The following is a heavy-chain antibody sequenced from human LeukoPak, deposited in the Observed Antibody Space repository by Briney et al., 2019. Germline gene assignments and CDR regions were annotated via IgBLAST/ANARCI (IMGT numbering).Heavy chain of an antibody. CDR2: IYYSGST. V-gene: IGHV4-59*01. D-gene: IGHD2-2*01. CDR1: GGSISSYY. J-gene: IGHJ4*02. CDR3: ARGGYQLLDY. Sequence: PSETLSLTCTVSGGSISSYYWSWIRRPPGKGLEWIGYIYYSGSTNYNPSLKSRVTISVDTSKNQFSLKLSSVTAADTAVYYCARGGYQLLDYWGQGTLVTVSS.